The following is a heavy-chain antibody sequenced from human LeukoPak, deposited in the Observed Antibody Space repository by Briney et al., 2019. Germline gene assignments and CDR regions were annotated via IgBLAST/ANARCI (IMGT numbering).Heavy chain of an antibody. D-gene: IGHD6-19*01. Sequence: PGGSLRLSCAASGSTFSSYGMHWVRQAPGKGLEWVAVISYDGSNKYYADSVKGRFTISRDNSKNTLYLQMNSLRAEDTAVYYCAKDGGGWIDYWGQGTLVTVSS. J-gene: IGHJ4*02. CDR3: AKDGGGWIDY. CDR2: ISYDGSNK. CDR1: GSTFSSYG. V-gene: IGHV3-30*18.